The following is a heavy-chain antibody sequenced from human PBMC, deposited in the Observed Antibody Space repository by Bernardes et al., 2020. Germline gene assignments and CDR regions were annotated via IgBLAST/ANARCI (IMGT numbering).Heavy chain of an antibody. CDR1: GYTFSSYG. V-gene: IGHV1-18*01. CDR2: ISAYNGNT. CDR3: ARIGPYSSFNYYYYGMDV. D-gene: IGHD6-6*01. Sequence: ASVKVSCKASGYTFSSYGISWVRQAPGQGLEWMGWISAYNGNTNYAQKLQGRVTMTTDTSTSTAYMELRSLRSDDTAVYYCARIGPYSSFNYYYYGMDVWGKGTTVTGSA. J-gene: IGHJ6*04.